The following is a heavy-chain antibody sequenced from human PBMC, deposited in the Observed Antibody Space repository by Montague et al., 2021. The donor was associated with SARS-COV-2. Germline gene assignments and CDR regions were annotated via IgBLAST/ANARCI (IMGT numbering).Heavy chain of an antibody. CDR2: IYFSGSA. Sequence: SETLSLTCTVSGGAISTSSFHWGWVCQSPGKGLEWIATIYFSGSAYYNPSLKSRVSISIDTSKNKFSLQRTSVTAADTAVYYCARHAPFSDNYRRYPFNFDFWGQGTLVTVSS. J-gene: IGHJ4*02. D-gene: IGHD1-1*01. CDR1: GGAISTSSFH. CDR3: ARHAPFSDNYRRYPFNFDF. V-gene: IGHV4-39*01.